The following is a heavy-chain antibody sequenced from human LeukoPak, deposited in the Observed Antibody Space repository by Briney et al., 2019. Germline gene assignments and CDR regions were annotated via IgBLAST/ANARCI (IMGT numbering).Heavy chain of an antibody. V-gene: IGHV1-3*01. Sequence: ASVKVSCKASGFTFTSYAMHWVRQAPGQRLEWMGWINAGNGNTKYSQKFQGRVTITRDTSASTAYMELSSLRSEDTAVYYCARGLKPGSYHPTFDYWGQGTLVTVSS. D-gene: IGHD1-26*01. CDR3: ARGLKPGSYHPTFDY. J-gene: IGHJ4*02. CDR2: INAGNGNT. CDR1: GFTFTSYA.